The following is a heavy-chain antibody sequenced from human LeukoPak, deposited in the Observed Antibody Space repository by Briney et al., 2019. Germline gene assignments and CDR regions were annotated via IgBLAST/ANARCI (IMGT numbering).Heavy chain of an antibody. V-gene: IGHV1-2*02. CDR3: ARPLTTSGWYFDL. J-gene: IGHJ2*01. D-gene: IGHD1-14*01. Sequence: ASVKVSCKASGYIFSDFYLHWVRQAPGQGLEWMGWINPNSGGTNYAQKFQDRVTMTRDTSISTAYMELSSLRSDDTAIYYCARPLTTSGWYFDLWGRGTLVTVSS. CDR1: GYIFSDFY. CDR2: INPNSGGT.